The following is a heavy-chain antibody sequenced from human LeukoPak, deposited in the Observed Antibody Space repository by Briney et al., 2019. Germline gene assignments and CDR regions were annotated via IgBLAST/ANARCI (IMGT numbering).Heavy chain of an antibody. V-gene: IGHV1-69*13. J-gene: IGHJ4*02. CDR3: ARDQEAFDY. CDR1: GYTFTSYY. CDR2: IIPIFGTA. Sequence: SVKVSCKASGYTFTSYYMHWVRQAPGQGLEWMGGIIPIFGTANYAQKFQGRVTITADESTSTAYMELSSLRSEDTAVYYCARDQEAFDYWGQGTLVTVSS.